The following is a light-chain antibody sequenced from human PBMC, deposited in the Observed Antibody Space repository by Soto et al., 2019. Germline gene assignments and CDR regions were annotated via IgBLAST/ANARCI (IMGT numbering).Light chain of an antibody. J-gene: IGKJ5*01. CDR3: QQRHMWPIT. CDR1: ETISSY. V-gene: IGKV3-11*01. Sequence: EVVLTQSPATLSLSPGDRATLSCRASETISSYLAWYHQKPGQAPRLLIYDASNRAAGIPPRFSGSGSGTDFTLTISSLEPEDSAVYYCQQRHMWPITFGQGTRLEIK. CDR2: DAS.